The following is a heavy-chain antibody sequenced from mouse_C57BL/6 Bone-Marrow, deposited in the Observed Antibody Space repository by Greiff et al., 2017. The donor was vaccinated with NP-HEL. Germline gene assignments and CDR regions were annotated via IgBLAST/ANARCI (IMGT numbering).Heavy chain of an antibody. D-gene: IGHD1-1*01. CDR2: IDPEDGDT. J-gene: IGHJ1*03. CDR1: GFNIKDYY. Sequence: VQLQQSGAELVRPGASVKLSCTASGFNIKDYYMHWVKQRPEQGLEWIGRIDPEDGDTEYAPKFQGKATMTADTSSNTAYLQLSSLTSEDTAVYYCTFYYYGSSHWYFDVWGTGTTVTVSS. V-gene: IGHV14-1*01. CDR3: TFYYYGSSHWYFDV.